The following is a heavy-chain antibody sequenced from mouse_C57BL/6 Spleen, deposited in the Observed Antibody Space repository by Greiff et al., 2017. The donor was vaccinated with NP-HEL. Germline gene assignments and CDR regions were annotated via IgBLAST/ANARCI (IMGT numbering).Heavy chain of an antibody. Sequence: VQLQESGAELVRPGPSVTVSCKASGYAFTNYLIEWVKQRPGQGLEWIGVINPGSGGTNYNEKFKGKATLTADKSSSTAYMQLSSQTSEDAAVYFCARGGDYYYGSSYWGQGTTLTVSS. D-gene: IGHD1-1*01. CDR2: INPGSGGT. J-gene: IGHJ2*01. CDR3: ARGGDYYYGSSY. V-gene: IGHV1-54*01. CDR1: GYAFTNYL.